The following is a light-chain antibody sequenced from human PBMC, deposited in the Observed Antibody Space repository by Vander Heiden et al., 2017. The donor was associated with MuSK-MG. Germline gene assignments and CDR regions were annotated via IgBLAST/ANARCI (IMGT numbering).Light chain of an antibody. V-gene: IGLV2-8*01. Sequence: QPPSASGSPGQSVTISCTGPSSDVGDYNSVSWYQQHPGKAPKLMIYEVIRRPSGVPDRFSGSKSGNTASLTVSGLQAEDEADYYCSSYAGSNNYVFGTGTKVTVL. CDR1: SSDVGDYNS. CDR3: SSYAGSNNYV. J-gene: IGLJ1*01. CDR2: EVI.